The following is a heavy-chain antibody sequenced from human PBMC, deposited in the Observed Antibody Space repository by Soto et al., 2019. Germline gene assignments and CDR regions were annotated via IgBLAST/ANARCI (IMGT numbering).Heavy chain of an antibody. V-gene: IGHV3-30-3*01. Sequence: QVQLVESGGGVVQPGRSLRLSCAASGFTFSSYAMHWVRQAPGKGLEWVAVISYDGSNKYYADSVKGRFTISRDNSKNTLYLQMNSLRAEDTAVYYCARSTTFDYGGNDDAFYIWGQGTMVTVSS. CDR1: GFTFSSYA. CDR2: ISYDGSNK. J-gene: IGHJ3*02. D-gene: IGHD4-17*01. CDR3: ARSTTFDYGGNDDAFYI.